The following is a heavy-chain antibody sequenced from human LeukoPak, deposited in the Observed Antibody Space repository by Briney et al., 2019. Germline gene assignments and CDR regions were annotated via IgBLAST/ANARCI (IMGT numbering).Heavy chain of an antibody. V-gene: IGHV4-59*01. CDR1: GGSISSYY. D-gene: IGHD3-22*01. CDR2: IYYSGST. Sequence: SETLSLTCTVSGGSISSYYWSWIRQPPGKGLEWIGYIYYSGSTNYNPSLKSRVTISVDTSKNQFSLKLSSVTAADTAVYYCARGGYYDSSGYYYAFDYWGQGTLVTVSS. J-gene: IGHJ4*02. CDR3: ARGGYYDSSGYYYAFDY.